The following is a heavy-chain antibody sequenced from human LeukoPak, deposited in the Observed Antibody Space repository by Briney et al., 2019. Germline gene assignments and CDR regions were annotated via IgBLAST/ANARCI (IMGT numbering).Heavy chain of an antibody. CDR1: GGSISSYY. Sequence: PSETLSLTCTVSGGSISSYYWSWIRQPPGKGLEWIGYIYYSGSTNYNPSLKSRVTISVDTSKNQFSLRLSSVTAADTAVYYCARQRYYGSGSYSLNWFDPWGQGTLVTVSS. CDR3: ARQRYYGSGSYSLNWFDP. V-gene: IGHV4-59*08. CDR2: IYYSGST. D-gene: IGHD3-10*01. J-gene: IGHJ5*02.